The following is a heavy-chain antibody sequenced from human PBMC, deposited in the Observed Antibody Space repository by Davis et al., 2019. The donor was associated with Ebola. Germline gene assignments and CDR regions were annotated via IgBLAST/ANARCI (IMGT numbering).Heavy chain of an antibody. CDR2: INHSGST. CDR3: ATDGVTTFDY. V-gene: IGHV4-34*01. CDR1: GGSFSGYY. D-gene: IGHD4-11*01. J-gene: IGHJ4*02. Sequence: PSETLSLTCAVYGGSFSGYYWSWIRQPPGKGLEWIGEINHSGSTNYNPSLKSRVTISVDTSKNQFSLKLSSVTAADTAVYYCATDGVTTFDYWGQGTLVTVSS.